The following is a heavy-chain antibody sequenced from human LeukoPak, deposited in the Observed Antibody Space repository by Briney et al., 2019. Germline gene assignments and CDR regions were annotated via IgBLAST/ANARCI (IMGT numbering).Heavy chain of an antibody. CDR3: ARESSGYYNGDY. Sequence: PGGSLRLSCAASGFTFSSYWMHWVRQAPGKGLVWVSRINSDGSSTSYADSVKGRFTISRDNAKNTLYLQMNSLRAEDTAVYYCARESSGYYNGDYWGLGTLVTVSS. CDR2: INSDGSST. CDR1: GFTFSSYW. V-gene: IGHV3-74*01. J-gene: IGHJ4*02. D-gene: IGHD3-22*01.